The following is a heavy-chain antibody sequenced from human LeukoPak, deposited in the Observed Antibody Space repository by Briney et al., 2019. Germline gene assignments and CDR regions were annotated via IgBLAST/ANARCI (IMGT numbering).Heavy chain of an antibody. Sequence: ASVKVSCKASGYAFSGYYMHWVRQAPGQGLEWMGWINPKSGDTNYAPTFRGRVTMTRDTSISTAYMDLSRLRSDDTAVYYCARDGAYDFFDFWGQGTLVIVSS. CDR2: INPKSGDT. D-gene: IGHD5-12*01. CDR3: ARDGAYDFFDF. CDR1: GYAFSGYY. J-gene: IGHJ4*02. V-gene: IGHV1-2*02.